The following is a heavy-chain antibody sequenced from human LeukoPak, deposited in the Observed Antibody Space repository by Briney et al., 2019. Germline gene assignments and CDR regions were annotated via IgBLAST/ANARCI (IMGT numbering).Heavy chain of an antibody. V-gene: IGHV3-9*01. CDR2: ISWNSGSI. J-gene: IGHJ1*01. CDR1: GFTFDDYA. Sequence: QAGGSLRLSCAASGFTFDDYAMHWVRQAPGKGLEWVSGISWNSGSIGYADSVKGRFTISRDNAKNSLYLQMNSLRAEDTALYYCAKGSEYFQHWGQGTLVTVSS. CDR3: AKGSEYFQH.